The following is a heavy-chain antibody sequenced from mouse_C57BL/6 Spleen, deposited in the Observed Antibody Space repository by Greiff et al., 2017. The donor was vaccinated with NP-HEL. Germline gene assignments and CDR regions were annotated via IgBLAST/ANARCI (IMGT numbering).Heavy chain of an antibody. Sequence: EVQLQQSGPELVKPGASVKISCKASGYTFTDYYMNWVKQSHGKSLEWIGDINPNNGGTSYNQKFKGKATLTVDKSSSTAYMELRSLTSEDSAVYYCARSTGRYFDYWGQGTTLTVSS. D-gene: IGHD4-1*02. CDR1: GYTFTDYY. CDR2: INPNNGGT. J-gene: IGHJ2*01. V-gene: IGHV1-26*01. CDR3: ARSTGRYFDY.